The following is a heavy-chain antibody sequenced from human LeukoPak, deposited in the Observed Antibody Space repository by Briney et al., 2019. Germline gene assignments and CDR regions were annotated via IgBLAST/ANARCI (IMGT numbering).Heavy chain of an antibody. Sequence: ASVRVSFKASGYTFTGYYMHWVRQAPGQGLEWMGWINPNSGGTNYAQKFQGRVTMTRDTSISTAYMDLSRLRSDDTAVYYCAREAPYSTSSDWFDPWGQGTLVTVSS. V-gene: IGHV1-2*02. D-gene: IGHD6-6*01. J-gene: IGHJ5*02. CDR3: AREAPYSTSSDWFDP. CDR1: GYTFTGYY. CDR2: INPNSGGT.